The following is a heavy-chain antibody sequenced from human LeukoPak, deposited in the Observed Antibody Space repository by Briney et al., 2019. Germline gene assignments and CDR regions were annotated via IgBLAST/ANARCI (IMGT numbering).Heavy chain of an antibody. Sequence: ASVKVSCKASGGTFSSYAISWVRQAPGQGLEWMGWISAYNGNTNYAQKLQGRVTMTTDTSTSTAYMELRSLRSDDTAVYYCARGMDYYGSGSSWWFDPWGQGTLVTVSS. D-gene: IGHD3-10*01. V-gene: IGHV1-18*01. CDR2: ISAYNGNT. J-gene: IGHJ5*02. CDR3: ARGMDYYGSGSSWWFDP. CDR1: GGTFSSYA.